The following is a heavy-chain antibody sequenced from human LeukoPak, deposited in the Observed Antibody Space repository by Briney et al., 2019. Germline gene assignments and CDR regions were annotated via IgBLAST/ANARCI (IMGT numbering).Heavy chain of an antibody. J-gene: IGHJ4*02. CDR3: ATLHDYGDSRGLDDY. CDR2: IIPIFGTA. CDR1: GGTFSSYA. V-gene: IGHV1-69*13. D-gene: IGHD4-17*01. Sequence: SVKVSCKASGGTFSSYAISWVRQAPGQGLEWMGGIIPIFGTANYAQKFQGRVTITADESTSTAYMELSSLRSEDTAVYYCATLHDYGDSRGLDDYWGQGTLVTVSS.